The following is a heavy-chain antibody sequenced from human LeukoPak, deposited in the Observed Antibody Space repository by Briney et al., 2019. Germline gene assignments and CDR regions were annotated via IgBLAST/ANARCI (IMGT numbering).Heavy chain of an antibody. CDR3: ARDSRDWNDAFDI. J-gene: IGHJ3*02. CDR1: GGSISSSSYY. V-gene: IGHV4-39*07. Sequence: SETLSLTCTVSGGSISSSSYYWGWIRQPPGKGLEWIGSIYYSGSTYYNPSLKSRVTISVDTSKNQFSLKLSSVTAADTAVYYCARDSRDWNDAFDIWGQGTMVTVSS. D-gene: IGHD1-1*01. CDR2: IYYSGST.